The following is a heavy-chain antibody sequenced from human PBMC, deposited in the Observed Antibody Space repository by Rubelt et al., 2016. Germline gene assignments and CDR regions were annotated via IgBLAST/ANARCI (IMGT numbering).Heavy chain of an antibody. CDR2: ISSSSSTI. CDR3: AKDPYDYDWGSRFDY. Sequence: SMNWVRQAPGKGLEWVSYISSSSSTIYYADSVKGRFTISRDNAKNSLYLQMNSLRAEDTAVYYCAKDPYDYDWGSRFDYWGQGTLVTVSS. J-gene: IGHJ4*02. D-gene: IGHD3-16*01. V-gene: IGHV3-48*01. CDR1: S.